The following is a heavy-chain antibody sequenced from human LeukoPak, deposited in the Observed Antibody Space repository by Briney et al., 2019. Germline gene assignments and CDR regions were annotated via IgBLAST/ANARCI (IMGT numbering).Heavy chain of an antibody. V-gene: IGHV3-23*01. J-gene: IGHJ3*02. CDR2: ISGSGGST. CDR1: GFTFSSYA. D-gene: IGHD3-3*01. CDR3: AKDGAYTYYDFWCGYFDI. Sequence: GGSLRLSCAASGFTFSSYAMSWVRQAPGKGLEWVSAISGSGGSTYYADSVKGRFTISRDNSKNTLYLQMNSLRAEDTAVYYCAKDGAYTYYDFWCGYFDIWGQGTMVTVSS.